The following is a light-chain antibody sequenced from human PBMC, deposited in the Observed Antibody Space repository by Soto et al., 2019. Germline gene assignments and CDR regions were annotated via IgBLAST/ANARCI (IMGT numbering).Light chain of an antibody. J-gene: IGLJ1*01. CDR2: DDN. Sequence: QSALTQPPSVSGAPGQRVTISCTGSSSNIGAGYDLHWYQQLPGTAPKLLIYDDNNRPSGVPDRFSDSKSGTSASLAITGLQAEDEADYYCRSYDSSLSGYVFGTGTKVTVL. CDR3: RSYDSSLSGYV. V-gene: IGLV1-40*01. CDR1: SSNIGAGYD.